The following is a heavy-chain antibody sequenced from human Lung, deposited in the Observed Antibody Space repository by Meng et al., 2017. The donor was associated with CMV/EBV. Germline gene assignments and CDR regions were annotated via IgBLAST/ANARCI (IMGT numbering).Heavy chain of an antibody. CDR2: ISSSSSYI. V-gene: IGHV3-21*01. CDR1: GFTFSSYS. CDR3: ARDPSGSYDY. J-gene: IGHJ4*02. Sequence: GESXKISCAASGFTFSSYSMNWVRQAPGKGLEWVSSISSSSSYIYYADSVKGRFTISRDNAKTSLYLQMNSLRAEDTAVYYCARDPSGSYDYWGQGTLVTVSS. D-gene: IGHD1-26*01.